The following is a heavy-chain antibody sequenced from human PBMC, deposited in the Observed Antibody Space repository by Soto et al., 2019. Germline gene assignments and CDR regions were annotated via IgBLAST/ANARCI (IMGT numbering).Heavy chain of an antibody. D-gene: IGHD5-12*01. CDR2: IYYSGST. CDR1: GGPISSYY. V-gene: IGHV4-59*12. Sequence: PSETLSLTCTVSGGPISSYYWSWIRQPPGKGLEGIGYIYYSGSTNYNPSLKSRVTISVDTSKNQLSLKLSSVTAADTAVYYCARGYAAPRAADWGQGTLVTVSS. J-gene: IGHJ4*02. CDR3: ARGYAAPRAAD.